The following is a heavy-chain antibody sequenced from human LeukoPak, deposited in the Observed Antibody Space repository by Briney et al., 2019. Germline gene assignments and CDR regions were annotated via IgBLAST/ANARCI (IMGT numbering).Heavy chain of an antibody. CDR2: FDPEDGET. J-gene: IGHJ4*02. CDR1: GYTLTELS. V-gene: IGHV1-24*01. Sequence: GASVKVSCEVSGYTLTELSMHWVRQAPGKGLEWMGGFDPEDGETIYAQKFQGRVTMTEDTSTDTAYMELSSLRSEDTAVYYCATGRLSNYYFDYWGQGTLVTVSS. CDR3: ATGRLSNYYFDY. D-gene: IGHD4-11*01.